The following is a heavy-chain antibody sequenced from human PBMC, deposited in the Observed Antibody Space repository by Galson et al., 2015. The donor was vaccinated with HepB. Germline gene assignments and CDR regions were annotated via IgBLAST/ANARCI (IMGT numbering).Heavy chain of an antibody. V-gene: IGHV3-73*01. D-gene: IGHD3-10*01. CDR3: ASAHGSCPLDY. CDR1: GFTFSAYP. Sequence: SLRLSCAASGFTFSAYPMNWVRQAPGKGLEWVGCIRSKTNSYATTYVASVIGRFTISRDDSKNTAYLQMNSLETEDTAIYYCASAHGSCPLDYWGKGTVVTVSS. CDR2: IRSKTNSYAT. J-gene: IGHJ4*02.